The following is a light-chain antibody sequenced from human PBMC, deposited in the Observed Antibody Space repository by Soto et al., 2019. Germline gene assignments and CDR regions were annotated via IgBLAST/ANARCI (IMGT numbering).Light chain of an antibody. CDR3: SSYTSSSTGV. V-gene: IGLV2-14*03. Sequence: QSVLTQPASVSRSPGQSITISCTGTSSDVGAYDYVSWYQQHPDKAPKLMIYEVSNRPSGVSDRFSGSESVNTATLTISGLQAEDEADYYCSSYTSSSTGVFGTGTKVPVL. CDR1: SSDVGAYDY. J-gene: IGLJ1*01. CDR2: EVS.